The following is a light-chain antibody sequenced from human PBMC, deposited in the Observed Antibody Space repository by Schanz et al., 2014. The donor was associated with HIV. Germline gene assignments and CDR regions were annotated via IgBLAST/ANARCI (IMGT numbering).Light chain of an antibody. Sequence: QSVLTQPPSLSGAPGQRVSLSCNGTSSNIGAGYDVHWYQQFPGTAPKLLIFDDNSRPSGVPGRFSGSKSDTSASLAITGLQAEDEADYYCQSYDSSLSSYVFGGGTKLTVL. V-gene: IGLV1-40*01. CDR2: DDN. CDR3: QSYDSSLSSYV. CDR1: SSNIGAGYD. J-gene: IGLJ2*01.